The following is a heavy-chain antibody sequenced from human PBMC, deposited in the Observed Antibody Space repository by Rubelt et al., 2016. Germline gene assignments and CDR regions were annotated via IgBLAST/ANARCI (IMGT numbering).Heavy chain of an antibody. D-gene: IGHD2-15*01. CDR3: ARARSGGDY. J-gene: IGHJ4*02. CDR2: INHSGST. CDR1: GGSISSSSYY. V-gene: IGHV4-39*07. Sequence: QLQLQESGPGLVKPSETLSLTCTVSGGSISSSSYYWGWIRQPPGKGLEWIGEINHSGSTNYNQALRGRVTRSVETSKNQFSLKPSSVTAADTAVYYCARARSGGDYWGQGTLVTVSS.